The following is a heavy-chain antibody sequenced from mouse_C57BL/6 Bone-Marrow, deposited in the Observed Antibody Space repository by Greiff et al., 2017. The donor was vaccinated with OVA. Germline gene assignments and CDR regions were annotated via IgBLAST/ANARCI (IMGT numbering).Heavy chain of an antibody. CDR1: GYTFTSYW. V-gene: IGHV1-61*01. Sequence: VQLQQPGAELVRPGSSVKLSCKASGYTFTSYWMDWVKQRPGQGLEWIGNIYPSDSETHYNQKFKDKATLTVDKSSSTAYMQLSSLTSEDSAVYYCAKSGYDYDGYAMDYWGQGTSVTVSS. J-gene: IGHJ4*01. D-gene: IGHD2-4*01. CDR2: IYPSDSET. CDR3: AKSGYDYDGYAMDY.